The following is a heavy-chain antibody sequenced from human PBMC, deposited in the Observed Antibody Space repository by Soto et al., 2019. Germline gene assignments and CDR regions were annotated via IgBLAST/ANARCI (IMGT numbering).Heavy chain of an antibody. V-gene: IGHV4-4*07. Sequence: QVHLQESGPGLVKPSETLSLTCTVSGGSITSYYWSWIRQPAGRGLQWIGRIYSTGAANYNPSLKSRVTMSVDKSKNQFSLKLSSVTAADTAVYYCARGGAVAGDFDYWGQGTLVSVSS. D-gene: IGHD6-19*01. CDR2: IYSTGAA. CDR1: GGSITSYY. J-gene: IGHJ4*02. CDR3: ARGGAVAGDFDY.